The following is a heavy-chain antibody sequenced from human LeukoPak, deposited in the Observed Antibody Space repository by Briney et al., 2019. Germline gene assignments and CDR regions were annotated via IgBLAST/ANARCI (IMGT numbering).Heavy chain of an antibody. CDR2: IIPIFGTA. D-gene: IGHD5-12*01. J-gene: IGHJ4*02. Sequence: SVKVSCKASGGTFSNYAISWVRQAPGQGLEWMGGIIPIFGTANYAQKFQGRVTITADESTSTAYMELSSLRSEDTAVYYCARGDSAYDLCGHIDYWGQGTLVAVSS. CDR1: GGTFSNYA. CDR3: ARGDSAYDLCGHIDY. V-gene: IGHV1-69*01.